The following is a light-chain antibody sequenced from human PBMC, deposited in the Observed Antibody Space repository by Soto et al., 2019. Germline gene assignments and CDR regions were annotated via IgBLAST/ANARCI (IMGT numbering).Light chain of an antibody. CDR3: QQYNSYPPT. CDR2: DAS. CDR1: QSISSW. J-gene: IGKJ1*01. V-gene: IGKV1-5*01. Sequence: DIQMTQSPSTLSASVGDRVTITCRASQSISSWLAWYQQKPGKAPKLLIYDASSLDSGVPSRFSGSGSGTEFTLTVSSLQPDDFATYYCQQYNSYPPTCGQGTKVEIK.